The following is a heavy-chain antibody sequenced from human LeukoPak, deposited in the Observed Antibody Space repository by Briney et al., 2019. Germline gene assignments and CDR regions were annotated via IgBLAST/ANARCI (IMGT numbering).Heavy chain of an antibody. J-gene: IGHJ4*02. CDR3: ARDGVVRGGISHFDY. V-gene: IGHV1-8*02. Sequence: VASVQVSCKTSGYTFTNYDINWLRQAPGQGLEWVGWVSPKTGNTGFAQKLQGRLTMTTNTSISTPYMELSSLRAADTAVYYCARDGVVRGGISHFDYWDQGTLVTVSS. CDR1: GYTFTNYD. D-gene: IGHD3-10*01. CDR2: VSPKTGNT.